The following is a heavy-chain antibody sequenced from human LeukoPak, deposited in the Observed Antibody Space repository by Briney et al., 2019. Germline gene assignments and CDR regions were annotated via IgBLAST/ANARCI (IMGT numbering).Heavy chain of an antibody. CDR1: GYTFTGYY. Sequence: ASVKVSCKASGYTFTGYYMHWVRQAPGQGLEWMGWINPNSGGTNYAQKFQGRVTMTEDTSTDTAYMELSSLRSDDTAVYYCARSHQKTYYYYYYMDVWGKGTTVTVSS. CDR2: INPNSGGT. J-gene: IGHJ6*03. V-gene: IGHV1-2*02. CDR3: ARSHQKTYYYYYYMDV. D-gene: IGHD2-2*01.